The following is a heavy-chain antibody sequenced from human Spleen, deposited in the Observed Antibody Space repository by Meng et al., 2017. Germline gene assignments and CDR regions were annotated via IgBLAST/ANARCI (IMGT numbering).Heavy chain of an antibody. V-gene: IGHV4-34*01. Sequence: QVQLPKCGAGLLKPSDTPPLTCAVYGGSFSDYYWNWIRQPPGKGLEWIGEINHSGSTNYNPSLESRATISVDTSQNNLSLKLSSVTAADSAVYYCARGPTTMAHDFDYWGQGTLVTVSS. CDR2: INHSGST. D-gene: IGHD4-11*01. CDR3: ARGPTTMAHDFDY. CDR1: GGSFSDYY. J-gene: IGHJ4*02.